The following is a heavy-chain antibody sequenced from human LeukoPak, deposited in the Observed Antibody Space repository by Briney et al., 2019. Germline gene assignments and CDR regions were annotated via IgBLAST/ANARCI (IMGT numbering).Heavy chain of an antibody. Sequence: PSETLSLTCAVYGGSFSGYYWSWIRQPPGKGLEWIGEINHSGSTNYNPSLKGRVTISVDTSKNQFSLKLSSVTAADTAVYYCARDRVDTAMVNWGQGTLVTVSS. CDR2: INHSGST. V-gene: IGHV4-34*01. D-gene: IGHD5-18*01. CDR1: GGSFSGYY. CDR3: ARDRVDTAMVN. J-gene: IGHJ4*02.